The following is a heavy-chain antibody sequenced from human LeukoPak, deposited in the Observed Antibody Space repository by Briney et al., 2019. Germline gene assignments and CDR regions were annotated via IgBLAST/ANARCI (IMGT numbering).Heavy chain of an antibody. J-gene: IGHJ4*02. CDR3: AKASIAVAGPAYFAY. CDR1: GFTFDDYA. V-gene: IGHV3-9*03. Sequence: GGSLRLSCAASGFTFDDYAMHWVRQAPGKGLEWVSGISWNSGSIGYADSVKGRFTISRDNAKNSLYLQMNSLRAEDMALYYCAKASIAVAGPAYFAYWGQGTLVTVSS. CDR2: ISWNSGSI. D-gene: IGHD6-19*01.